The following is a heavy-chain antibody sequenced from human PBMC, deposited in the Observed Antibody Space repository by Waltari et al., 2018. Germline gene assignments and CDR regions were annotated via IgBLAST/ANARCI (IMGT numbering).Heavy chain of an antibody. D-gene: IGHD1-26*01. J-gene: IGHJ4*01. CDR3: ARGEGGANEY. V-gene: IGHV3-48*03. CDR2: IISGASTI. Sequence: EVQLVESGGGLVQPGGSLRLLCAASGFTFRNYEMNWVRQAPGKGMEWGSYIISGASTIFCADSVKGRFTISRDNAKNSVYLEMNSLRADDTAIYYCARGEGGANEYWGQGTLVTVSS. CDR1: GFTFRNYE.